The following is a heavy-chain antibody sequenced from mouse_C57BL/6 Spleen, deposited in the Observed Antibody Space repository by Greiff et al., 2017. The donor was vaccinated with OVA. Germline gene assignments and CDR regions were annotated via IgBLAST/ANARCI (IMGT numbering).Heavy chain of an antibody. J-gene: IGHJ3*01. CDR2: ISYDGSN. V-gene: IGHV3-6*01. D-gene: IGHD2-4*01. CDR3: ARGDYDYDWFAY. Sequence: VQLKESGPGLVKPSQSLSLTCSVTGYSITSGYSWTWIRQFPGNKLEWMGYISYDGSNNYNPSLKNRISITRDTSKNQFFLKLNSVTTEDTATYYCARGDYDYDWFAYWGQGTLVTVSA. CDR1: GYSITSGYS.